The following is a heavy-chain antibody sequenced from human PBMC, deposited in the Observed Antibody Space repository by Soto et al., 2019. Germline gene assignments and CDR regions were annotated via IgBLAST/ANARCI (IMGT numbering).Heavy chain of an antibody. Sequence: QVQLVQSGAEVKKPGASVKVSCKASGYTFTSYAMHWVRQAPGQRLEWMGWINAGNGNTKYSQKFQGRVTITRETAASTAYMELLSLKFEDTAVYYCARAVAAMCDSDKWFDLWCQGALVSVSS. D-gene: IGHD2-2*01. V-gene: IGHV1-3*01. CDR3: ARAVAAMCDSDKWFDL. CDR1: GYTFTSYA. J-gene: IGHJ5*02. CDR2: INAGNGNT.